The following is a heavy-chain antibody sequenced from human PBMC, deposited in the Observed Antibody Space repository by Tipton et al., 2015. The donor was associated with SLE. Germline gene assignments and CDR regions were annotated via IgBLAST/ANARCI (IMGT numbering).Heavy chain of an antibody. Sequence: TLSLTCTVSGGSISSHYWSWIRQPPGKGLAWIGYIYYSGSTNYNPSLKSRVTISVDTSKNQFSLKLSSVTAADTAVYYCAGDGYYDSSGSDAFDIWGQGTMVTVSS. V-gene: IGHV4-59*11. CDR2: IYYSGST. CDR1: GGSISSHY. J-gene: IGHJ3*02. D-gene: IGHD3-22*01. CDR3: AGDGYYDSSGSDAFDI.